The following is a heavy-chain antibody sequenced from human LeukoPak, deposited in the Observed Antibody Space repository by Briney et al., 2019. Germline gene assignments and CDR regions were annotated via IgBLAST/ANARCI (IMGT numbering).Heavy chain of an antibody. CDR3: AKNLGPFDV. CDR1: GFTFATYA. J-gene: IGHJ3*01. V-gene: IGHV3-23*01. Sequence: GGSLRLSCAASGFTFATYAMGWARQPPGKGLEWVSSIGDAGTYYADSVKGRFTISRDNSKNMLYLQLNSLRAGDTAMYYCAKNLGPFDVRGQGTMVTVSS. CDR2: IGDAGT. D-gene: IGHD3-16*01.